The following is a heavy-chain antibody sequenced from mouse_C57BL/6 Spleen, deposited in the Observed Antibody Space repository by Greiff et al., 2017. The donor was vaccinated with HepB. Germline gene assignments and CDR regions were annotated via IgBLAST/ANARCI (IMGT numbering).Heavy chain of an antibody. D-gene: IGHD4-1*01. V-gene: IGHV1-42*01. Sequence: VQLQQSGPELVKPGASVKISCKASGYSFTGYYMNWVKQSPEKSLEWIGEINPSTGGTTYNQKFKAKATLTVDKSSSTAYMQLKSLTSEDSAVYYCARTGTVPWFAYWGQGTLVTVSA. CDR3: ARTGTVPWFAY. CDR2: INPSTGGT. J-gene: IGHJ3*01. CDR1: GYSFTGYY.